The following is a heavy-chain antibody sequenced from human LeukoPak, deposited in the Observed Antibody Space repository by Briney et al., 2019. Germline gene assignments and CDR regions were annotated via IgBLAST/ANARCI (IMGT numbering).Heavy chain of an antibody. D-gene: IGHD2-2*03. V-gene: IGHV3-53*01. CDR2: IYSGGST. J-gene: IGHJ4*02. CDR1: GFTVSSNY. Sequence: GGSLRLSCAASGFTVSSNYMSWVRRAPGKGLEWVSVIYSGGSTYYADSVKGRFTISRDNSKNTLYLQMNSLRAEDTAVYYCARVDIVMYGFDYWGQGTLVTVSS. CDR3: ARVDIVMYGFDY.